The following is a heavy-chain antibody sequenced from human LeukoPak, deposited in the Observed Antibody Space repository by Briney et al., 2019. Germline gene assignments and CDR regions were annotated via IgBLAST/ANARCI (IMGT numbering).Heavy chain of an antibody. CDR2: IIPIFGTA. CDR3: ASPATGYYYYYGMDV. D-gene: IGHD3-9*01. V-gene: IGHV1-69*13. Sequence: ASVKVSCKTSGGTFSRFAISWVRQAPGQGLEWMGGIIPIFGTANYAQKFQGRVTITADESTSTAYMELSSLRSEDTAVYYCASPATGYYYYYGMDVWGQGTTVTVSS. CDR1: GGTFSRFA. J-gene: IGHJ6*02.